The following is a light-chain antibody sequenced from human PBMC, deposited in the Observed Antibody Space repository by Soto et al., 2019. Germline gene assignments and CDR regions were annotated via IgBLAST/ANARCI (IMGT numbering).Light chain of an antibody. V-gene: IGKV3-11*01. CDR3: QQGHNWPPVT. J-gene: IGKJ4*02. Sequence: ESVLTQSPATLSLSPGERATLSCRASQSVSSSLVWYQHKPGQAPRLLIYDASNRATGISARFSGSGSGTDFTLTISSLEPEDFAVYYCQQGHNWPPVTFGGGTKVDIK. CDR1: QSVSSS. CDR2: DAS.